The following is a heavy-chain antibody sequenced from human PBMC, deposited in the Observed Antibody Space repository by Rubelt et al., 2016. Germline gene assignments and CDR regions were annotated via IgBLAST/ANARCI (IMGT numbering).Heavy chain of an antibody. J-gene: IGHJ4*02. CDR3: AGIAAVGTLVDY. CDR2: ITWRSGSI. Sequence: GKGLEWVSGITWRSGSIGYADSVKGRFTISRDNAKNSLYLQMNSLSAEDTALYYCAGIAAVGTLVDYWGQGTLVTVSS. D-gene: IGHD6-13*01. V-gene: IGHV3-9*01.